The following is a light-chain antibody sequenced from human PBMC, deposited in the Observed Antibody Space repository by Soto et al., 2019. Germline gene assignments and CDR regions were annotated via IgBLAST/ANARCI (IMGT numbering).Light chain of an antibody. V-gene: IGLV2-14*03. CDR1: SSDVGGYNY. CDR2: DVN. Sequence: QSALTQPAYVSGSPGQSITISCTGTSSDVGGYNYVSWYQQHPGKAPKLLIYDVNNRPSGVSNRFSGSKSGNTASLTISGLQAEDEADYYCTSYTTTSTVIFGGGTKLTVL. J-gene: IGLJ2*01. CDR3: TSYTTTSTVI.